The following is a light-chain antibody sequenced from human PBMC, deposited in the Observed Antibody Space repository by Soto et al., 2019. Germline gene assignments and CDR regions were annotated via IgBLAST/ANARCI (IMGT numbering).Light chain of an antibody. CDR2: KAS. V-gene: IGKV1-5*03. Sequence: DIQMTQSPSTLSASVGDRVTITCRASQSINNYLAWYQQKPGKAPKLLIYKASTLESGVPSSFSGSGSGTEFTLSIISLQPDDFATYYCQQYESFPRTFGQGTKVEIK. CDR3: QQYESFPRT. J-gene: IGKJ1*01. CDR1: QSINNY.